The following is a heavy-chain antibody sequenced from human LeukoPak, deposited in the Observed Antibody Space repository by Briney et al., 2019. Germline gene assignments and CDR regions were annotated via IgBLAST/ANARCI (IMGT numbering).Heavy chain of an antibody. CDR2: ISYDGSNK. CDR3: AKEGEDYYDSSGYYYFDY. Sequence: GGSLRLSCAASGSTFSSYGMHWVRQAPGKGLEWVAVISYDGSNKYYADSVKGRFTISRDNSKNTLYLQMNSLRAEDTAVYYCAKEGEDYYDSSGYYYFDYWGQGTLVTVSS. J-gene: IGHJ4*02. D-gene: IGHD3-22*01. V-gene: IGHV3-30*18. CDR1: GSTFSSYG.